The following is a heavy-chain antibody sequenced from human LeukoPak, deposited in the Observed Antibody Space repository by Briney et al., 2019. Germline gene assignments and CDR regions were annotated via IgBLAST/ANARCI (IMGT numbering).Heavy chain of an antibody. V-gene: IGHV3-21*01. D-gene: IGHD3-22*01. Sequence: GGSLRLSCAASGFTFSSYSMNWVRQAPGKGLEWVSSISSSSSYIYYADSVKGRFTISRDNAKNSLYLQMNSLRAEDTAVYYCARDTTYYYDSSGYYYFDYWGQGTLVTVSS. CDR1: GFTFSSYS. CDR2: ISSSSSYI. CDR3: ARDTTYYYDSSGYYYFDY. J-gene: IGHJ4*02.